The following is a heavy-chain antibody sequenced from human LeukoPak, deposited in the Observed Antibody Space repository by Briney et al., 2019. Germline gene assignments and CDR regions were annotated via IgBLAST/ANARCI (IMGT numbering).Heavy chain of an antibody. CDR2: IGGSGGSP. V-gene: IGHV3-23*01. CDR3: AKSGGTYVDY. J-gene: IGHJ4*02. Sequence: GGSLRLSCTASGFTFSNYAMRWVRQAPGKGLEWVSAIGGSGGSPSYADSVKGRFTISGHNSKNTLYLQMNSLRAEDTAVYYCAKSGGTYVDYWGQGTLVTVSS. CDR1: GFTFSNYA. D-gene: IGHD1-26*01.